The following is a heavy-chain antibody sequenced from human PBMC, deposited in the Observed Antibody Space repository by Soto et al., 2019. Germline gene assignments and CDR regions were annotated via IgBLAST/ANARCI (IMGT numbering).Heavy chain of an antibody. J-gene: IGHJ5*02. V-gene: IGHV4-39*01. CDR3: ARXGVGIFGVVIIPNWFDP. D-gene: IGHD3-3*01. CDR2: IYYSGST. Sequence: SETLSLTGNVSGGSISSSSYYWGWIRQPPGKGLEWIGSIYYSGSTYYNPSLKSQVTISVDTSKNQFPLKLSSVTAADTAVYYCARXGVGIFGVVIIPNWFDPWGQGTLVTVSS. CDR1: GGSISSSSYY.